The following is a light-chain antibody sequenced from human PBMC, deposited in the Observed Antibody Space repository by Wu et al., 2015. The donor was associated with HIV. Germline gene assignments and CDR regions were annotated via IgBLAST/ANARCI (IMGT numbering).Light chain of an antibody. CDR2: KAS. Sequence: DIQMTQSPSTLSASVGDRVTITCRASQSISSQLAWYQHRPGKAPKLLTYKASSLESGVPSRFSGSGSGTQFTLTISSLQPDDFASYYCQQYNSYSFIFGPGTKVDMK. V-gene: IGKV1-5*03. CDR1: QSISSQ. J-gene: IGKJ3*01. CDR3: QQYNSYSFI.